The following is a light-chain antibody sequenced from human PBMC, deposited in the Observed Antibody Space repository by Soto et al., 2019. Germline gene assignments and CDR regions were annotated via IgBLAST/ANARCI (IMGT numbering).Light chain of an antibody. J-gene: IGKJ1*01. Sequence: DIQMTQSPSTLSGSVVYMVTITFRSSQTIISWLAWYQQKPGKAPKLLIYKASTLKSGVPSRFSGSGSGTEFTLTISSLQPDDFATYYCQNYNSYSEAFGQGTKVDIK. CDR1: QTIISW. CDR2: KAS. CDR3: QNYNSYSEA. V-gene: IGKV1-5*03.